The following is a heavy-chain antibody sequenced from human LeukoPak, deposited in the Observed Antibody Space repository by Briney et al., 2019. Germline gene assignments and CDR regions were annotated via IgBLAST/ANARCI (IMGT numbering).Heavy chain of an antibody. CDR2: INPNNGGT. CDR3: ARGSGDSTSCYLNWFDP. CDR1: GYTFFGYY. D-gene: IGHD2-2*01. Sequence: GASVKVSCKASGYTFFGYYMHWVRQAPGQGLEWMGWINPNNGGTNYAQKFQGRVTMTRDTSISTAYMELSRLRSDDTAVYHCARGSGDSTSCYLNWFDPWGQGTLVTVAS. J-gene: IGHJ5*02. V-gene: IGHV1-2*02.